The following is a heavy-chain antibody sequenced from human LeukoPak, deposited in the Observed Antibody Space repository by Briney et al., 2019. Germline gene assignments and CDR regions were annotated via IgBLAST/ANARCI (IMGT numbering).Heavy chain of an antibody. CDR3: ARLSPGEDY. CDR1: GFTFSSYW. CDR2: INTDGSST. J-gene: IGHJ4*02. D-gene: IGHD7-27*01. Sequence: GGSLRLSCAASGFTFSSYWMHWVRQAPGKGLVWVSGINTDGSSTSYADSVKGRFTISRDNANNTLYLQMNSLRAEDTAVYYCARLSPGEDYSGQGTLVTVSS. V-gene: IGHV3-74*01.